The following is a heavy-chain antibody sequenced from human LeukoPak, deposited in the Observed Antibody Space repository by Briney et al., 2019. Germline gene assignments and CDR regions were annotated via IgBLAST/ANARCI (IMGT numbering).Heavy chain of an antibody. V-gene: IGHV3-21*01. CDR2: ITSSSSYI. CDR1: GFTFSSYS. CDR3: ARDFYDSSGYNDAFDI. J-gene: IGHJ3*02. D-gene: IGHD3-22*01. Sequence: GGSLRLSCAASGFTFSSYSMNWVRQAPGKGLEWVSSITSSSSYIYYADSVKGRFTISRDNGKNSLYLQMNSLRAEDTGVYYCARDFYDSSGYNDAFDIWGQGTMVTVSS.